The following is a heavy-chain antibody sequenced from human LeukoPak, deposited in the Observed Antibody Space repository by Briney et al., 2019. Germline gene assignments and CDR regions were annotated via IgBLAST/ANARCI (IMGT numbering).Heavy chain of an antibody. J-gene: IGHJ6*03. Sequence: SETLSLTCTVSGGSISSHYWSWIRQPAGKGLEWIGRIYTSGSTNYNPSLKSRVTMSVDTSKNQFSLKLSSVTAADTAVYYCAGPSGRDYYYYMDVWGKGTTVTISS. V-gene: IGHV4-4*07. CDR2: IYTSGST. CDR3: AGPSGRDYYYYMDV. CDR1: GGSISSHY. D-gene: IGHD2-15*01.